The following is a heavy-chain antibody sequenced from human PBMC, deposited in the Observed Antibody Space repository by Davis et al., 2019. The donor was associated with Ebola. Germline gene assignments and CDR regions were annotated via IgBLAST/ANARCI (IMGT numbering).Heavy chain of an antibody. CDR1: GGSINNYF. V-gene: IGHV4-59*08. J-gene: IGHJ4*02. CDR3: ARLSSTGHLDY. Sequence: MPSETLSLTCTVSGGSINNYFWSWIRQPPGKGLEWIGNIHYLGNTNYNPSLKSRVTMSVDTSKNEFSLRLSSVTAADTAVYYCARLSSTGHLDYWGQGTLITVSS. CDR2: IHYLGNT. D-gene: IGHD6-19*01.